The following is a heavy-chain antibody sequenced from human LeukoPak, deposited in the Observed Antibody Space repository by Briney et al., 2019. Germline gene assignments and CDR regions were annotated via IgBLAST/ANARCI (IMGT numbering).Heavy chain of an antibody. V-gene: IGHV5-51*01. D-gene: IGHD6-19*01. CDR1: GYSFTSYW. J-gene: IGHJ4*02. CDR3: ARYLDSSGPLD. Sequence: GESLKISCKGSGYSFTSYWVGWVRQMPGKGLGWMGIIYPGDSDTRYSPSFQGQVTISADKSISTAYLQWSSLKASDTAMYYCARYLDSSGPLDWGQGTLVTVSP. CDR2: IYPGDSDT.